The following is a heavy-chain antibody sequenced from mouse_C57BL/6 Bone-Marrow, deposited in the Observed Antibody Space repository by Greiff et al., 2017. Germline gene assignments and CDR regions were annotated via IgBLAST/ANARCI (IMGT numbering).Heavy chain of an antibody. CDR3: TRDGDVWYFDV. CDR2: ISSGGDYI. J-gene: IGHJ1*03. Sequence: EVKVVESGEGLVKPGGSLKLSCAASGFTFSSYAMSWVRQTPEKRLEWVAYISSGGDYIYYADTVKGRFTISRDNARNTLYLQMSSLKSEDTAMYYCTRDGDVWYFDVWGTGTTVTVSS. CDR1: GFTFSSYA. D-gene: IGHD2-3*01. V-gene: IGHV5-9-1*02.